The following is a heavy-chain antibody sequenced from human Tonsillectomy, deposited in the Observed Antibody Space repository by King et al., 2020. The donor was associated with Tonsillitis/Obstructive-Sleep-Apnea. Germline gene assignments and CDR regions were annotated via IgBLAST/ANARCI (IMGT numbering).Heavy chain of an antibody. V-gene: IGHV1-69*01. CDR1: GGTFSSYA. D-gene: IGHD2-2*01. CDR3: ARGVVQLLYYYYYIDV. J-gene: IGHJ6*03. CDR2: IIPIFGTA. Sequence: QLVQSGAEVKKPGSSVKVSCKASGGTFSSYAISWVRQAPGQGLEWMGGIIPIFGTANYAQKFQGRGTITADESTSTAYMELNSLRSEDTAVYYCARGVVQLLYYYYYIDVWDKGTTVTVSS.